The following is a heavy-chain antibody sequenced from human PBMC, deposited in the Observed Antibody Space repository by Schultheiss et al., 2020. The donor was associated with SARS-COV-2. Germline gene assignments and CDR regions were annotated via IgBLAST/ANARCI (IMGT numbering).Heavy chain of an antibody. J-gene: IGHJ6*02. D-gene: IGHD1-26*01. CDR3: ARDTGELLRQRSYYYGMDV. V-gene: IGHV1-2*02. CDR1: GYTFTGYY. CDR2: INPNSGGT. Sequence: ASVKVSCKASGYTFTGYYMHWVRQAPGQGLEWMGWINPNSGGTNYAQKFQGRVTMTRDTSISTAYMELSRLRSDDTAVYYCARDTGELLRQRSYYYGMDVWGQGTTVTVSS.